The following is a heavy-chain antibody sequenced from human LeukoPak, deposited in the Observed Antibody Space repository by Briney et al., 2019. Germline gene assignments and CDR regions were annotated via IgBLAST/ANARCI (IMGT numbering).Heavy chain of an antibody. CDR1: GFTFSSYA. CDR3: ARDGFLEKWDYYDSSGYSDY. CDR2: ISGSGGST. J-gene: IGHJ4*02. D-gene: IGHD3-22*01. V-gene: IGHV3-23*01. Sequence: GGSLRLSCAASGFTFSSYAMSWVRQAPGKGLEWVSAISGSGGSTYYADSVKGRFTISRDNAKNSLYLQMNSLRAEDTAVYYCARDGFLEKWDYYDSSGYSDYWGQGTLVTVSS.